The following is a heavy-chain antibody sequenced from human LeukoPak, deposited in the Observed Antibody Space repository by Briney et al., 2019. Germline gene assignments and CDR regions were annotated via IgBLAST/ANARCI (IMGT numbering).Heavy chain of an antibody. Sequence: SETLSLTCAVYGGSFSGYYWSWIRQPPGKGLEWIGEINHSGSTNYNPSLKSRVTISVDTSKNQFSLKLSSVTAADTAVYYCARSGYSYGFWYFDLWGRGTLVTVSS. CDR1: GGSFSGYY. CDR2: INHSGST. CDR3: ARSGYSYGFWYFDL. J-gene: IGHJ2*01. D-gene: IGHD5-18*01. V-gene: IGHV4-34*01.